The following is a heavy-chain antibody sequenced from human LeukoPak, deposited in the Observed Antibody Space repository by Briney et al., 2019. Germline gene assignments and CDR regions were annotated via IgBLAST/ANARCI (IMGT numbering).Heavy chain of an antibody. CDR1: GVTFSSYA. CDR3: AKRIDIAVVPEAATHQAFDV. CDR2: ISGSGGST. J-gene: IGHJ3*01. D-gene: IGHD2-2*01. Sequence: GGSLRLSCAASGVTFSSYAMSWVRQAPGKGLEWVSAISGSGGSTYYADSVKGRFTISRDDSLNTLYLQMNSLRVDDTAVYYCAKRIDIAVVPEAATHQAFDVWGQGTMVTVSS. V-gene: IGHV3-23*01.